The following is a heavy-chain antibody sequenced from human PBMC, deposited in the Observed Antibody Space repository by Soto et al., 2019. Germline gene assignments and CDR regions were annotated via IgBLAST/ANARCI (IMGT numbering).Heavy chain of an antibody. CDR2: INHSGSS. CDR3: ARGVLLWFGQHPYYFDY. D-gene: IGHD3-10*01. V-gene: IGHV4-34*01. Sequence: QVQLQQWGAGLLKPSETLSLTCAVYGGSFSGYYWSWIRQPPGKGLEWIGEINHSGSSNYNPSLKRRVTISLDTSKNQFSLQLSSVTAADTALYYCARGVLLWFGQHPYYFDYWGQGTLVTLSS. J-gene: IGHJ4*02. CDR1: GGSFSGYY.